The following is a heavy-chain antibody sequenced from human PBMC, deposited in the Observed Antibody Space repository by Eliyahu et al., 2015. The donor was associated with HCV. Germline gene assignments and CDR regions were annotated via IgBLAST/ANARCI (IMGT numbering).Heavy chain of an antibody. CDR2: IYYSGST. CDR1: XXSISSYY. D-gene: IGHD4-11*01. V-gene: IGHV4-59*01. Sequence: QVQLQESGPGLVKPSXTLSLXCXVSXXSISSYYWSWIRQPPGKGLEWIGYIYYSGSTNYNPSLKSRVTISVDTSKNQFSLKLSSVTAADTAVYYCAREVTVTTDGWFDPWGQGTLVTVSS. CDR3: AREVTVTTDGWFDP. J-gene: IGHJ5*02.